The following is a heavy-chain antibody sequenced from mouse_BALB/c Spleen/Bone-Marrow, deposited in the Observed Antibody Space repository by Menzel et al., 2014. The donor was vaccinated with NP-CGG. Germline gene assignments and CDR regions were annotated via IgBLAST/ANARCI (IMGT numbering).Heavy chain of an antibody. V-gene: IGHV5-9-4*01. CDR3: ARAYRYDGGYYYAMDY. D-gene: IGHD2-14*01. CDR1: GFTFSSYA. Sequence: EVKLVESGGGSGKPGGSLKLSCAASGFTFSSYAMPWVRQSPEKRLEWVAEISSGGSYTYYPDTVTGRFTISRDNAKNTLYLEMSSLRSEDTAMYYCARAYRYDGGYYYAMDYWGQGTSVTVSS. CDR2: ISSGGSYT. J-gene: IGHJ4*01.